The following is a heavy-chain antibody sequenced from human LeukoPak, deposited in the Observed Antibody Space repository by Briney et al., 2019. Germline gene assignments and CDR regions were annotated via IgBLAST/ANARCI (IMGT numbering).Heavy chain of an antibody. J-gene: IGHJ4*02. CDR2: IKEDGSEK. V-gene: IGHV3-7*01. D-gene: IGHD3-10*01. CDR1: GFTFSSYS. CDR3: ARVSVVGGSGSVYRNYDC. Sequence: PGGSLRLSCAASGFTFSSYSMNWVRQAPGKGLEWVADIKEDGSEKYYVDSGKGRFTISRDNAKNSLYLQMNSLRAEDTALYYCARVSVVGGSGSVYRNYDCWGQGTQVTVSS.